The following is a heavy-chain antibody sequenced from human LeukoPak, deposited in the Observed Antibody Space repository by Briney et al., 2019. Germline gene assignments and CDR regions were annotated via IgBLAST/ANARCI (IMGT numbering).Heavy chain of an antibody. D-gene: IGHD3-16*02. Sequence: PSETLSLTCTVSGGSISSYYWSWIRQPPGKGLEWIGYIYHSGSTYYNPSLTSRVTISVDTSTNQFSLKLTSVTAADTAMYFCARGRNPYYVWGTYRAYFDYWGQGTLVTVSS. J-gene: IGHJ4*02. CDR2: IYHSGST. CDR3: ARGRNPYYVWGTYRAYFDY. V-gene: IGHV4-30-4*08. CDR1: GGSISSYY.